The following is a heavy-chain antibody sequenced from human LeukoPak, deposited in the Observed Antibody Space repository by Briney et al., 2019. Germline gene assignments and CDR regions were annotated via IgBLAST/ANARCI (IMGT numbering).Heavy chain of an antibody. Sequence: GESLKISCKGSGYSFTSYWIGWVRQMPGKGLEWMGIIYPGDSDTRYSPSFQGQVTISADKSISTAYLQWSSLKASDTAIYYCARRREYYDSSGPLYYFDYWGQGTLVTVSS. J-gene: IGHJ4*02. CDR3: ARRREYYDSSGPLYYFDY. D-gene: IGHD3-22*01. CDR2: IYPGDSDT. CDR1: GYSFTSYW. V-gene: IGHV5-51*01.